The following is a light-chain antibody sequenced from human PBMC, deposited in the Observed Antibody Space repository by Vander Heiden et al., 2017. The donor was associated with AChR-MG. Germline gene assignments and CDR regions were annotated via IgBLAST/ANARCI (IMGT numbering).Light chain of an antibody. Sequence: DIVMTQSPDSLPVSRGESATFTCKSSQRVLFSPNNNNYLAWYQQKPGQPPRLLIYWASTRESGVPERFSGSGSGTDFTLTISSLQAEDVAVYYCQKYYSTPRTFGQGTKVEIK. CDR3: QKYYSTPRT. CDR1: QRVLFSPNNNNY. V-gene: IGKV4-1*01. CDR2: WAS. J-gene: IGKJ1*01.